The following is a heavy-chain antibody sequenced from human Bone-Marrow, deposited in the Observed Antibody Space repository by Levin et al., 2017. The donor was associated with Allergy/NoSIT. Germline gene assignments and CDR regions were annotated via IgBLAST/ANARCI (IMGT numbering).Heavy chain of an antibody. V-gene: IGHV1-24*01. D-gene: IGHD4-17*01. J-gene: IGHJ3*02. CDR1: GYTLSDLS. CDR3: ARVSDYGDAFDI. CDR2: LDPDTDEV. Sequence: ASVKVSCKVSGYTLSDLSIHWVRQAPGKGLEWMGGLDPDTDEVVLAQKFQDRLTMTEDTSTDTAYMDLSNLRSEDTARYYCARVSDYGDAFDIWGQGTMVTVSS.